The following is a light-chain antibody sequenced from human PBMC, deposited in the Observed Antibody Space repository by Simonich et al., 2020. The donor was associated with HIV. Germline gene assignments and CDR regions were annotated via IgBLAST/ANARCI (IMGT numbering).Light chain of an antibody. CDR2: WES. CDR1: QSVLNSSNNKNS. V-gene: IGKV4-1*01. Sequence: DIVMTQSPDYMAVSLGEWATINCKSSQSVLNSSNNKNSLAWYQQKQGQPPKLLIYWESTRESGVPDRFSGGGSGTDFTLTISSLQAEDVAIYYCQQCYSHPHTFGQGTKLEIK. CDR3: QQCYSHPHT. J-gene: IGKJ2*01.